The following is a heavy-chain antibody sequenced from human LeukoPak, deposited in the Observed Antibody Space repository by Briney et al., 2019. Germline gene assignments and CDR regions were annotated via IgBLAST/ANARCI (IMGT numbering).Heavy chain of an antibody. CDR1: GFTFSGYY. D-gene: IGHD2-2*01. CDR3: TRFRGYCSGANCYPYYFDH. Sequence: GGSLRLSCAASGFTFSGYYMSWIRQAPGKGLEWVSYITTGAGGAYYADSVKGRFTISRDNAKNSLYLQMNSLGAEDTAVYYCTRFRGYCSGANCYPYYFDHWGRGTLVTVSS. V-gene: IGHV3-11*01. CDR2: ITTGAGGA. J-gene: IGHJ4*02.